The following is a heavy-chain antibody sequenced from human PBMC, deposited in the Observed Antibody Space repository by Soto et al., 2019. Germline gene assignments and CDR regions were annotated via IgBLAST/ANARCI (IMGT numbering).Heavy chain of an antibody. J-gene: IGHJ4*02. Sequence: GGSLRLSCAASGFTFSSYGMHWVRQAPGKGLEWVAVISYDGSNKYYADSVKGRFTISRDNSKNTLYLQMNSLRAEDTAVYYCAKDTGGGYCSGGSCSAHIDYWGQGTLVTVSS. D-gene: IGHD2-15*01. CDR3: AKDTGGGYCSGGSCSAHIDY. V-gene: IGHV3-30*18. CDR1: GFTFSSYG. CDR2: ISYDGSNK.